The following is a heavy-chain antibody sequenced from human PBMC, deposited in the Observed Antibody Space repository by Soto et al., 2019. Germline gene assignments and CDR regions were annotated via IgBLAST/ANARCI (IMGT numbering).Heavy chain of an antibody. J-gene: IGHJ6*02. V-gene: IGHV3-23*01. CDR2: ISGSGGST. Sequence: QTGGSLRLSCAASGFTFSSYAMSWVRQAPGKGLEWVSAISGSGGSTYYADSVKGRFTLSRDTSQKTLYLQMNNLRGEDTAVYFCTKSRRSVLMVYGFGGMDVWGRGTTVTVSS. D-gene: IGHD2-8*01. CDR1: GFTFSSYA. CDR3: TKSRRSVLMVYGFGGMDV.